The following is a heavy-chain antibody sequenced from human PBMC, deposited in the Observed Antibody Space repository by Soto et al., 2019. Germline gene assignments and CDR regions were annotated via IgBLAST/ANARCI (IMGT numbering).Heavy chain of an antibody. CDR2: ISAYNGNT. Sequence: VASVKVSCKASGYTFTSYGISWVRQAPGQGLEWMGWISAYNGNTNYAQKLQGRVTMTTDTSTSTAYMELRSLRSDDTAVYYCARLWSGYSGPYYYYYGMDVWGQGTTVTVSS. J-gene: IGHJ6*02. CDR1: GYTFTSYG. D-gene: IGHD3-3*01. CDR3: ARLWSGYSGPYYYYYGMDV. V-gene: IGHV1-18*01.